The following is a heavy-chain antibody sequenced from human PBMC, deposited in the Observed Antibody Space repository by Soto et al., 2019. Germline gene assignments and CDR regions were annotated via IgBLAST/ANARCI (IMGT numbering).Heavy chain of an antibody. Sequence: KPSETLSLTCTVSGGSVSSSGYYWSWIRQHPGPGLEGIGYIYDSGTTYFNPSFKSRASVSLDTSKNEFSLKLTSVTAADTAVYYCARRALTQCINGVCYKDGFWDYWGQGALVTVSS. CDR2: IYDSGTT. J-gene: IGHJ4*02. V-gene: IGHV4-31*03. CDR1: GGSVSSSGYY. CDR3: ARRALTQCINGVCYKDGFWDY. D-gene: IGHD2-8*01.